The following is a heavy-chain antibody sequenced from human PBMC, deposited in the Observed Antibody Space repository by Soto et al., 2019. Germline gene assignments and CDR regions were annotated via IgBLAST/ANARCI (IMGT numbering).Heavy chain of an antibody. J-gene: IGHJ4*02. CDR1: GYTFTSHD. D-gene: IGHD6-6*01. CDR2: LNPYNGKT. CDR3: ARVSSIAARRSFDS. Sequence: QVQLVQSGTEVKTPGASVKVSCKASGYTFTSHDINWVRQATGQGLEWMGWLNPYNGKTAYAQRFQGSVTMTWNATTGTVYLELSSLRSEDTAMYYCARVSSIAARRSFDSWGQGTLVTVSS. V-gene: IGHV1-8*01.